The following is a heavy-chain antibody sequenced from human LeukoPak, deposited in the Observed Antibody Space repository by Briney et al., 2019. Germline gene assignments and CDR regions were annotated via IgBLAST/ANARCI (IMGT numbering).Heavy chain of an antibody. CDR1: GGTFSSYA. D-gene: IGHD3-10*01. CDR3: ARARGSGSYYGHDYYYYYYMDV. CDR2: INPSGGST. V-gene: IGHV1-46*01. J-gene: IGHJ6*03. Sequence: ASVKVSCKASGGTFSSYAISWVRQAPGQGLEWMGIINPSGGSTTYAQKFQGRVIMTGDTSTSTVYIELRSLRSEDTAVYYCARARGSGSYYGHDYYYYYYMDVGAKGPRSPSP.